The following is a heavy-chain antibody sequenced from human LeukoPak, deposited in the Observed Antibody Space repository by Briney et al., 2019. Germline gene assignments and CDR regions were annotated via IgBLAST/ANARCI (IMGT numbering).Heavy chain of an antibody. J-gene: IGHJ6*03. CDR2: ISSSGSTI. CDR1: GFTFSSYD. Sequence: GGSLRLSCAASGFTFSSYDMNWVRQAPGKGLEWVSFISSSGSTIYYVDSVKGRFTISRDNAKNSLYLQMNSLRAEDTAVYYCARDRVAVGGDYMDVWGKGTTVTVSS. CDR3: ARDRVAVGGDYMDV. D-gene: IGHD2-15*01. V-gene: IGHV3-48*03.